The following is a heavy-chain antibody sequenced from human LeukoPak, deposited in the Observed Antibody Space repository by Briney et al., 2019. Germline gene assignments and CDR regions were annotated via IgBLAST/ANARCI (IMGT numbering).Heavy chain of an antibody. J-gene: IGHJ6*02. Sequence: SVKVSCKASGGTFSSYAISWVRQAPGQGLEWMGGIIPIFGTANYAQKFQGRVTITADEPTSTAYMELSSLRSEDTAVYYCARRVVVVVAATGYYYYGMDVWGQGTTVTVSS. CDR1: GGTFSSYA. CDR3: ARRVVVVVAATGYYYYGMDV. CDR2: IIPIFGTA. V-gene: IGHV1-69*13. D-gene: IGHD2-15*01.